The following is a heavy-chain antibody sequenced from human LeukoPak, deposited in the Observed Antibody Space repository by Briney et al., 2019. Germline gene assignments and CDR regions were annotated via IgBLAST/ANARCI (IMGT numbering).Heavy chain of an antibody. J-gene: IGHJ4*02. CDR2: VSFNGK. CDR3: AKAAWFADSSFDF. D-gene: IGHD3-10*01. CDR1: GFTFRSFA. V-gene: IGHV3-30*18. Sequence: GGSLRLSCAVSGFTFRSFAMHWVRQAPGKGLEWVAVVSFNGKDYADTVKGRFTISRDTSKNTLYLQMTSLRPEDTAVYYCAKAAWFADSSFDFWGQGTLVTVSS.